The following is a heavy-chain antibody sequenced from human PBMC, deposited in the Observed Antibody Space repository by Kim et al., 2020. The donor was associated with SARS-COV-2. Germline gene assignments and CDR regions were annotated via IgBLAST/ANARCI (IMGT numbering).Heavy chain of an antibody. V-gene: IGHV1-58*01. CDR2: IVVGSGNT. CDR1: GFTFTSSA. D-gene: IGHD1-20*01. J-gene: IGHJ4*02. CDR3: AARHEGVTGTPLPPNY. Sequence: SVKVSCKASGFTFTSSAVQWVRQARGQRLEWIGWIVVGSGNTNYAQKFQERVTITRDMSTSTAYMELSSLRSEDTAVYYCAARHEGVTGTPLPPNYWGQGTLVTVSS.